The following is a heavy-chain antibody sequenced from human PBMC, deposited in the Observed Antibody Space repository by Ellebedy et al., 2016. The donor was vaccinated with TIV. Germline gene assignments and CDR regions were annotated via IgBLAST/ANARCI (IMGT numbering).Heavy chain of an antibody. Sequence: MPSETLSLTCAVSGGSISSSNWWSWVRQPPGKGLEWIGEIYHSGSTNYNPSLKSRVTISVDTSKNQFSLKLSSVTAADTAVYYCASEYCSGGSCYSFSAFDYWGQGTLVTVSS. D-gene: IGHD2-15*01. V-gene: IGHV4-4*02. J-gene: IGHJ4*02. CDR3: ASEYCSGGSCYSFSAFDY. CDR2: IYHSGST. CDR1: GGSISSSNW.